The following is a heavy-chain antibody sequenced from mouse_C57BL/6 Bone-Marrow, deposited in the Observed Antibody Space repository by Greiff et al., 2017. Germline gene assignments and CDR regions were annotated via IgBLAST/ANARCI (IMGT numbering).Heavy chain of an antibody. Sequence: VQLQQSGPVLVKPGASVKMSCKASGYTFTDYYMNWVKQSHGKSLEWIGVINPYNGGTSYNQKFKGKATLTVDKSSSTAYMELNSLTSEDSAVYYCARKDYGSLDYWGQGTTLTVSS. V-gene: IGHV1-19*01. D-gene: IGHD1-1*01. CDR3: ARKDYGSLDY. J-gene: IGHJ2*01. CDR1: GYTFTDYY. CDR2: INPYNGGT.